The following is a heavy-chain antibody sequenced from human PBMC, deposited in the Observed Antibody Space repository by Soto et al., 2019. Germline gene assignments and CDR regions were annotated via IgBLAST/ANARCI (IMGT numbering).Heavy chain of an antibody. CDR2: ISGSGGST. Sequence: GGSLRLSCAASGFTFSSYAMSWVRQAPGKGLEWVSAISGSGGSTYYADSMKGRFTISRDNSKNTLYLQMNSLRAEDTAVYYCAKENGDSSGYHIPHFDYWGQGTLVTVSS. V-gene: IGHV3-23*01. D-gene: IGHD3-22*01. CDR3: AKENGDSSGYHIPHFDY. CDR1: GFTFSSYA. J-gene: IGHJ4*02.